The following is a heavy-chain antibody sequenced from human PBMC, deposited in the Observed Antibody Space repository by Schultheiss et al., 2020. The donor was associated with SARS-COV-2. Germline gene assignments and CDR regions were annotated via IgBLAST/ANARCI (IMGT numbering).Heavy chain of an antibody. CDR2: ISWNSGSI. V-gene: IGHV3-9*01. CDR1: GFTFDDYA. CDR3: AGLTTANYYYGMDV. Sequence: SLKISCAASGFTFDDYAMHWVRQAPGKGLEWVSGISWNSGSIGYADSVKGRFTISRDNSKNTLYLQMNSLRAEDTAVYYCAGLTTANYYYGMDVWGQGTTVTVSS. D-gene: IGHD4-11*01. J-gene: IGHJ6*02.